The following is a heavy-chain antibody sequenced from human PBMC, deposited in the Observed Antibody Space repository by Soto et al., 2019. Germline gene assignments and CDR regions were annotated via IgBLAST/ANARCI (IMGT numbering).Heavy chain of an antibody. CDR2: ISGNGGST. Sequence: PGGSLRLSCAASGFTFSNYAMSWVRQAPGKGLEWVSSISGNGGSTYYADSVKGRFTISRGNSKTTLYLQMNSLRAEDTAVYYCAKVLLELQNNWFYPFCKGALLTVST. CDR1: GFTFSNYA. D-gene: IGHD1-7*01. V-gene: IGHV3-23*01. J-gene: IGHJ5*02. CDR3: AKVLLELQNNWFYP.